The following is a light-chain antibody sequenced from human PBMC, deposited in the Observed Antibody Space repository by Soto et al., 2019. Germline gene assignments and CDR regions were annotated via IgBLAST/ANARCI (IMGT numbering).Light chain of an antibody. CDR2: QAS. CDR3: QNYVNWPLN. Sequence: DIQMTQSPSTLSGSVGDRVTITCRASQTIRNWLSWYQQKPGKAPKLPIHQASTLQSGVPSRFSGSGSGTEFTLTINSLQSEDFAVYYCQNYVNWPLNFGGGTKVDIK. V-gene: IGKV1-5*03. J-gene: IGKJ4*01. CDR1: QTIRNW.